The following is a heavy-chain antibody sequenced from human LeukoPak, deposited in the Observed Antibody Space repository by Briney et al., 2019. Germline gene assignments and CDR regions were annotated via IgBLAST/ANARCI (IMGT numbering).Heavy chain of an antibody. CDR1: GGSISSYY. CDR2: IYYSGST. D-gene: IGHD6-19*01. V-gene: IGHV4-59*01. J-gene: IGHJ4*02. CDR3: ARGSYGSGWYIMFDY. Sequence: SETLSLTCTVSGGSISSYYWSWIRQPPGKGLEWIGYIYYSGSTNYNPSLKSRVTISVDTSKNQFSLKLSSVTAADTAVYYCARGSYGSGWYIMFDYWGQGTLVTVPS.